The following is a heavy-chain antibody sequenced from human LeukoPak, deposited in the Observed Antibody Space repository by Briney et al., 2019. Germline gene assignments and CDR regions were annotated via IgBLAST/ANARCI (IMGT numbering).Heavy chain of an antibody. CDR3: ARSGTYAYFDY. J-gene: IGHJ4*02. V-gene: IGHV3-48*01. Sequence: PGGSLRLSCAASGFTFNSYSMNWVRQAPGKGLVWVSYISSSTSTIYYLDSGKDRFTISRDNVRNSLYLQMNSLRAEDTAVYYCARSGTYAYFDYWGQGTLVTVSA. CDR1: GFTFNSYS. CDR2: ISSSTSTI. D-gene: IGHD1-26*01.